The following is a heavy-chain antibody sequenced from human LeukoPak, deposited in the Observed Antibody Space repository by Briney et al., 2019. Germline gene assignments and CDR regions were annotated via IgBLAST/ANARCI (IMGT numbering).Heavy chain of an antibody. CDR3: ARGGGGSGNFDY. CDR2: MNPNSGNT. CDR1: GYTFTSYD. V-gene: IGHV1-8*01. Sequence: ASVKVSCKASGYTFTSYDIDWVRQATGQGLEWMGWMNPNSGNTGYAQKFQGRVTMTRTNSINTAYMELSSLRSEDTAVYYCARGGGGSGNFDYWGQGTLVTVSS. D-gene: IGHD6-19*01. J-gene: IGHJ4*02.